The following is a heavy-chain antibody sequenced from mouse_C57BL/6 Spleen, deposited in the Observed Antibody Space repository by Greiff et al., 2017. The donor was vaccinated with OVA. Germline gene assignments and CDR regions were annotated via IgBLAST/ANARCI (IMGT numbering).Heavy chain of an antibody. CDR1: GYTFTSYW. Sequence: QVHVKQPGTELVKPGASVKLSCKASGYTFTSYWMHWVKQRPGQGLEWIGNINPSNGGTNYNEKFKSKATLTVDKSSSTAYMQLSSLTSEDSAVYYCARLRRGGYAMDYWGQGTSVTVSS. V-gene: IGHV1-53*01. D-gene: IGHD2-12*01. CDR2: INPSNGGT. CDR3: ARLRRGGYAMDY. J-gene: IGHJ4*01.